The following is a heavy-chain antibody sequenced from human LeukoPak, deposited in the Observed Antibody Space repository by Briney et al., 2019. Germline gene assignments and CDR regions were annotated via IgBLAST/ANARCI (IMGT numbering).Heavy chain of an antibody. Sequence: GGSLRLSCAASGFTFSSYALSWVRQAPGKGLEWVSAISGNGGSTYYADSVKGRFTISRDNSKSTLYLKMNSLRAEDTAVYYCAKGRGVTIFGVAKVGFNFDFWGQGTLVTVSS. J-gene: IGHJ4*02. D-gene: IGHD3-3*01. V-gene: IGHV3-23*01. CDR3: AKGRGVTIFGVAKVGFNFDF. CDR2: ISGNGGST. CDR1: GFTFSSYA.